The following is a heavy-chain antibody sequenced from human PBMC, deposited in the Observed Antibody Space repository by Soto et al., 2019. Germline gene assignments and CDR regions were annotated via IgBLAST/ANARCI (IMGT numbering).Heavy chain of an antibody. D-gene: IGHD6-19*01. CDR3: AREVNLGWGSGWYEARAFDI. CDR2: IDYSRTH. V-gene: IGHV4-59*01. CDR1: GCSISSDY. J-gene: IGHJ3*02. Sequence: SDTLSLTCTCSGCSISSDYWRSIRQPPGEVLEGIGYIDYSRTHNYHPSLNSRVTISVDTSKNQFSLKLSSVPAADTAVYYCAREVNLGWGSGWYEARAFDIWGQGTMVTASS.